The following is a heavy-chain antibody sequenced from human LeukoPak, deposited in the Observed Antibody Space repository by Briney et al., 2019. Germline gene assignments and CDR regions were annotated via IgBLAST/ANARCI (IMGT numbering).Heavy chain of an antibody. V-gene: IGHV3-23*01. CDR1: GFTFSSYA. J-gene: IGHJ4*02. CDR2: ISGSGGGT. CDR3: VKDVYGTVTTYLDY. Sequence: GGSLRLSCAASGFTFSSYAMSWVRQAPGKGLEWVSAISGSGGGTYYADSVKGRFTISRDNSKNTLYLQMNTLRSEDTAVYYCVKDVYGTVTTYLDYWGQGTLVTVSS. D-gene: IGHD4-17*01.